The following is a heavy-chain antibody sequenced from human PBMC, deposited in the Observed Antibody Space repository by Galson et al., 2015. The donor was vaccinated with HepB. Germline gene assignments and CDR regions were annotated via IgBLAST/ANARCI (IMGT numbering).Heavy chain of an antibody. D-gene: IGHD6-19*01. V-gene: IGHV3-9*01. CDR3: AKDSSSGWYTGWFDP. J-gene: IGHJ5*02. Sequence: SLRLSCAASGFTFDDYAMHWVRQAPGKGLEWVSGISWNSGSIGYADSVKGRFTIPRDNAKNPLYLQMNSLRAEDTASYYCAKDSSSGWYTGWFDPWGQGTLVTVSS. CDR1: GFTFDDYA. CDR2: ISWNSGSI.